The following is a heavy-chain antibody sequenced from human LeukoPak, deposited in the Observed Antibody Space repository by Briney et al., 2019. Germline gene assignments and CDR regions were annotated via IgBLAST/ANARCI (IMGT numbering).Heavy chain of an antibody. Sequence: SGTLSLTCTVSGGSISSYYWSWIRQPPGKGLEWIGYIYYSGSTNYNPSLKSRVTISVDTSKNQFSLKLSSVTAADTAVYYCARDRLLLRYWGQGTLVTVSS. V-gene: IGHV4-59*01. CDR1: GGSISSYY. J-gene: IGHJ4*02. D-gene: IGHD3-22*01. CDR3: ARDRLLLRY. CDR2: IYYSGST.